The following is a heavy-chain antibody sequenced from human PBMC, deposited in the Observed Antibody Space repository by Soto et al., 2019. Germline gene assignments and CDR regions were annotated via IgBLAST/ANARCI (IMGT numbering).Heavy chain of an antibody. Sequence: SETLSLTCTVSDGSISSYYWSWIRQPPGKGLECIGYISYSGSTTYNPSLKNRVTILRDTSKNQFSLKLSSVTAAATAVYYCARSSSGSYYQPYWGQGALVTVSS. CDR3: ARSSSGSYYQPY. CDR1: DGSISSYY. D-gene: IGHD3-10*01. CDR2: ISYSGST. J-gene: IGHJ4*02. V-gene: IGHV4-59*01.